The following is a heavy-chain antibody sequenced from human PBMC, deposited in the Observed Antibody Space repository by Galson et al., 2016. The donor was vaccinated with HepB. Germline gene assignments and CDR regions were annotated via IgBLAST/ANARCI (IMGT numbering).Heavy chain of an antibody. J-gene: IGHJ4*02. D-gene: IGHD2-8*01. CDR3: ARPVSADEGLGN. CDR2: IKPDGTTK. Sequence: SLRLSCAASGFTFSNYAMHWVRQAPGKGLEWVANIKPDGTTKNYVGSVRGRFTIARDNAKNSLYLQMNSLRPEDTATYYCARPVSADEGLGNWGQGTLVTVSP. V-gene: IGHV3-7*01. CDR1: GFTFSNYA.